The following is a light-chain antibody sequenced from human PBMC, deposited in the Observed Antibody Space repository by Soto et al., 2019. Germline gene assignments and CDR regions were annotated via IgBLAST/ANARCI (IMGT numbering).Light chain of an antibody. CDR3: TSYAGGNNV. CDR1: SSDVGGYND. Sequence: QSALTQPPSASGSPGPSVTISCTGTSSDVGGYNDVSWYQQHPGKVPKLMVYEVNKRPSGVPDRFSGSKSGNTASLTVSGLQAEDEADYYCTSYAGGNNVFGTGTKLTVL. J-gene: IGLJ1*01. V-gene: IGLV2-8*01. CDR2: EVN.